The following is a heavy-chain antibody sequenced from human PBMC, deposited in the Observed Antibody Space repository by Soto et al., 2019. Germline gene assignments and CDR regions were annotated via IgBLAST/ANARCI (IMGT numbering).Heavy chain of an antibody. V-gene: IGHV4-30-2*01. CDR2: IYHSGST. Sequence: SETLSLTCAASGGSISRGGYSWSWIRQPPGKGLEWIGYIYHSGSTYYNPSLKSRVTISVDRSKNQFSLKLSSVTAADTAVYYCARAGLGDGSDYWGQGTLVTVSS. CDR1: GGSISRGGYS. D-gene: IGHD1-26*01. J-gene: IGHJ4*02. CDR3: ARAGLGDGSDY.